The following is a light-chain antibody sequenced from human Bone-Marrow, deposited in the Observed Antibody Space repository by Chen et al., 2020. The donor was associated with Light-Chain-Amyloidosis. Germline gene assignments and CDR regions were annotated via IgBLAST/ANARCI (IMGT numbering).Light chain of an antibody. CDR1: SSDVGGDNH. CDR3: SSYTITNTLV. CDR2: EVT. J-gene: IGLJ1*01. V-gene: IGLV2-14*01. Sequence: QSALTQPASVSGSPGQSITISFTGTSSDVGGDNHVSWYQQHPDQAPNLMIYEVTNRPSWVPDRFSGSKSDNTVSLTISGLQTEDEADYFCSSYTITNTLVFGSGTRVTVL.